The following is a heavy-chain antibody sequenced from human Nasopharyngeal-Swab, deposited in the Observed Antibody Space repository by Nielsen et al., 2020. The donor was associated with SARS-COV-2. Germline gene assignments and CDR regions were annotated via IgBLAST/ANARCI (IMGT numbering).Heavy chain of an antibody. V-gene: IGHV3-64D*08. CDR3: VRDLGRTAAVPNNWFDP. Sequence: GGSLRLSCSASGFTFSSYAMHWVRQAPGKGLEYVSAISSNGGSTYYADSVKGRFTISRDNSKNTLYLQMNSLRAEDTAVYYCVRDLGRTAAVPNNWFDPWGQGTLVTVSS. D-gene: IGHD6-13*01. CDR1: GFTFSSYA. J-gene: IGHJ5*02. CDR2: ISSNGGST.